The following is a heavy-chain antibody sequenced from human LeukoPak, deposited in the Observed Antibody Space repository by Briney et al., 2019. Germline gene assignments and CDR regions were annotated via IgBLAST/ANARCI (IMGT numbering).Heavy chain of an antibody. CDR3: ARQVLIVGGRYGMDV. V-gene: IGHV1-18*01. Sequence: GASVKVSCKASGYTFNSYGISWVRQAPGQGLEWMGWISPYRGDTEYAQKIQGRVSMTTDTSTSTAHMELRSLRSDDTAVYYCARQVLIVGGRYGMDVWGQGTTVTVSS. CDR2: ISPYRGDT. CDR1: GYTFNSYG. D-gene: IGHD3-22*01. J-gene: IGHJ6*02.